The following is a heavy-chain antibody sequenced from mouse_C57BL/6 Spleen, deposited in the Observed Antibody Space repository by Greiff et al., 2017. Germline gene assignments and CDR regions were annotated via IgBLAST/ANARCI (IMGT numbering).Heavy chain of an antibody. J-gene: IGHJ4*01. CDR3: ARNPYYYGSSYGWHAMDY. CDR1: GYTFTSYW. Sequence: VQLVESGAELAKPGASVKLSCKASGYTFTSYWMHWVKQRPGQGLEWIGYINPSSGYTKYNQKFKDKATLTADKSSSTAYMQLSSLTYEDSAVYYCARNPYYYGSSYGWHAMDYWGQGTSVTVSS. V-gene: IGHV1-7*01. D-gene: IGHD1-1*01. CDR2: INPSSGYT.